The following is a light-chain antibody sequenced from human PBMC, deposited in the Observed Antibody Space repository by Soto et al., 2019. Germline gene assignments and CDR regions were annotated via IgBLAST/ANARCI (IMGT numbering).Light chain of an antibody. V-gene: IGKV3-20*01. CDR3: QQYGSSPPIT. CDR1: QSVSSSY. Sequence: EIVLTQSPGTLSLSPGSRATLSCRASQSVSSSYLAWYQQKPGQAPRLLIYGASSRATCIPDRFSGSGSGTDVSLTISRLEPEDFAVYYCQQYGSSPPITFGQGTRLEIK. CDR2: GAS. J-gene: IGKJ5*01.